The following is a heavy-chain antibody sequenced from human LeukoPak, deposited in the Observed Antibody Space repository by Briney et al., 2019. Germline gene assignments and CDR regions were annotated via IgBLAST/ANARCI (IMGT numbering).Heavy chain of an antibody. Sequence: GGSLRLSCAASGFTFSSYAMHWVRQAPGKGLEWVAVISYDGSNKYYADSVKGRFTISRDNSKNTLYLQMNSLRAEDTAVYYCAKLLRFLEWLPRDDAFDIWGQGTMVTVSS. CDR2: ISYDGSNK. CDR3: AKLLRFLEWLPRDDAFDI. J-gene: IGHJ3*02. D-gene: IGHD3-3*01. V-gene: IGHV3-30-3*02. CDR1: GFTFSSYA.